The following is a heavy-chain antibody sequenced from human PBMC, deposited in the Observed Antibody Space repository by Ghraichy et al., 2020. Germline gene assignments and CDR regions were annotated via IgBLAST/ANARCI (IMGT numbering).Heavy chain of an antibody. D-gene: IGHD3-9*01. CDR1: GFTFSSYA. V-gene: IGHV3-23*01. J-gene: IGHJ4*02. Sequence: GESLNISCAASGFTFSSYAMSWVRQAPGKGLEWVSAISGSGGSTYYADSVKGRFTISRDNSKNTLYLQMNSLRAEDTAVYYCAKHEYRLATPLDYWGQGTLVTVSS. CDR3: AKHEYRLATPLDY. CDR2: ISGSGGST.